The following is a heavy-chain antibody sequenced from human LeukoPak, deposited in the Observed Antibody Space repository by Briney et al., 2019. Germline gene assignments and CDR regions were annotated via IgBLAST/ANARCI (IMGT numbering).Heavy chain of an antibody. D-gene: IGHD6-13*01. Sequence: ASGKVSCKGYGYTFINHDINWVRQATGQGLEWMGWMNPNSGNTGYAQKFQGRVTMTRNTSISTAYMELSSLRSEDTAVYYCASQGSSHDGVWGQGTLVTVSS. CDR1: GYTFINHD. CDR3: ASQGSSHDGV. CDR2: MNPNSGNT. V-gene: IGHV1-8*02. J-gene: IGHJ4*02.